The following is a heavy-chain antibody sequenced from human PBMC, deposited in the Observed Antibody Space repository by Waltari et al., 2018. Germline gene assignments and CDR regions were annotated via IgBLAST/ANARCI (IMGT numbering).Heavy chain of an antibody. CDR3: AKGNADLDC. CDR1: GFTFISYA. Sequence: EVQLVESGGGLVQPGGSLRLSCAASGFTFISYAMSRVRQAPGKGLEWVSAISNSGGSTYYVDSVKGRFTISRDNSKDTLYLQMNSLRAEDTAVYYCAKGNADLDCWGQGALVTVSS. V-gene: IGHV3-23*04. CDR2: ISNSGGST. J-gene: IGHJ4*02.